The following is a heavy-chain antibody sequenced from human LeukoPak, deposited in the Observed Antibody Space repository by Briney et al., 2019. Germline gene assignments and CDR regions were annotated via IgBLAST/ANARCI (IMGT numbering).Heavy chain of an antibody. V-gene: IGHV1-18*01. CDR2: ISAYNGNT. J-gene: IGHJ5*02. Sequence: ASVKVSCKASGYTFTSYGISWVRQAPGQGLEWMGWISAYNGNTNYAQKLQGRVTMTTDTSTSTAYMEVRWLTSDDTAIYYCARADRLHGGPYLIGPWGQGTLVTVSS. CDR3: ARADRLHGGPYLIGP. D-gene: IGHD2-21*01. CDR1: GYTFTSYG.